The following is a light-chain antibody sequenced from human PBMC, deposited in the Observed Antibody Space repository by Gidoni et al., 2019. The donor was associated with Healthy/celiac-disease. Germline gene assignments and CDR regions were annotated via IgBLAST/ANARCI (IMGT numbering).Light chain of an antibody. J-gene: IGKJ1*01. CDR3: QQYGSSPWT. CDR2: GAS. Sequence: EIVLTQSPGTLSLSPGERATLACRASQIVSSSYLAWYQQKPGQAPRLLIYGASSRATGIPDRFSGSGSGTDFTLTISRLEPEAFAVYYCQQYGSSPWTFGQGTKVEIK. CDR1: QIVSSSY. V-gene: IGKV3-20*01.